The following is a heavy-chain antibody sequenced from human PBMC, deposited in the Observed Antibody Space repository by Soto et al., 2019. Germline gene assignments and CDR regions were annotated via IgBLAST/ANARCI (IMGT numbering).Heavy chain of an antibody. CDR1: GDTFTDYY. J-gene: IGHJ4*02. Sequence: QVQLMQSGAEVKKPGASVKVSCKASGDTFTDYYIHWVRQAPGQGLEWMGTVNPSGGHTTYAQDFLGRVPMTRDTSTSTLYMELTSLTSGDTAIYYCARGGHVVVVTAALDYWGQGTLVTVSS. V-gene: IGHV1-46*01. CDR3: ARGGHVVVVTAALDY. CDR2: VNPSGGHT. D-gene: IGHD2-21*02.